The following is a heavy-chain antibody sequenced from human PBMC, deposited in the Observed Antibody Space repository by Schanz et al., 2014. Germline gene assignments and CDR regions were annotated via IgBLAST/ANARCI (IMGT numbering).Heavy chain of an antibody. CDR3: AKCIGWYGRCAFDI. V-gene: IGHV3-53*01. J-gene: IGHJ3*02. CDR1: GFTVSDNY. Sequence: HLVESGGGLIQPGGSLRLSCAASGFTVSDNYMTWVRQAPGKGLEWVSVIYSGGSTFYTDSVKGRFTISRDNSKNTLYLQMNSLIAEDTAVYYCAKCIGWYGRCAFDIWGQGTMVTVSS. D-gene: IGHD6-19*01. CDR2: IYSGGST.